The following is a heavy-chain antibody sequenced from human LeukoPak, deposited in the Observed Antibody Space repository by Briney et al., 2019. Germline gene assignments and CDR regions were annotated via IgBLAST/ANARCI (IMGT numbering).Heavy chain of an antibody. CDR2: ISYDGSNK. D-gene: IGHD3-10*01. CDR3: ARDQDYYGSGRTY. CDR1: GFTFSSYA. V-gene: IGHV3-30*01. J-gene: IGHJ4*02. Sequence: GGSLRLSCAASGFTFSSYAMHWVRQAPGEGLEWVAVISYDGSNKYYADSVKGRFTISRDNSKNTLYLQMNSLRAEDTAVYYCARDQDYYGSGRTYWGQGTLVTVSS.